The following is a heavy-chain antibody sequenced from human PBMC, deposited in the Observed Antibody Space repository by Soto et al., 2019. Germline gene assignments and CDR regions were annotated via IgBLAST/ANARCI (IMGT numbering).Heavy chain of an antibody. CDR3: AGQWLAGYGAFEP. D-gene: IGHD6-19*01. CDR1: GGSVSSDRW. V-gene: IGHV4-4*02. Sequence: QVQLQESGPGLVKPSGTLSLTCAVSGGSVSSDRWWTWVRQAPGKGLEWIGEIHSYGSTNYNPSLKSRVTIVVAKFKNQFSVTLTSVTAADTAVYFCAGQWLAGYGAFEPWGQGTLVTVSS. CDR2: IHSYGST. J-gene: IGHJ5*02.